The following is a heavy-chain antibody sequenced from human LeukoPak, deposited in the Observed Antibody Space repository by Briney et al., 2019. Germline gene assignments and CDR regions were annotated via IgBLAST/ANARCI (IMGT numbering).Heavy chain of an antibody. Sequence: GGSLRLSCVASGFTFINNAMTWVRQVPGKGLEWVSNISGRGTSINYAVSVKDRFSISRDNSKNTLYLQMNSLRHEDTAVYYCVRNDTSGVGLDYWGQGSLVTVSP. V-gene: IGHV3-23*01. CDR3: VRNDTSGVGLDY. J-gene: IGHJ4*02. D-gene: IGHD3-3*01. CDR1: GFTFINNA. CDR2: ISGRGTSI.